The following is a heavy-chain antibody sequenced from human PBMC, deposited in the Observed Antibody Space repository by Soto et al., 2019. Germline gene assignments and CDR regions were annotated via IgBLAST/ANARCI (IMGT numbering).Heavy chain of an antibody. CDR2: IKQDGSEI. V-gene: IGHV3-7*01. D-gene: IGHD2-15*01. CDR1: GFTFSRYW. CDR3: ARDPICSGGSCYDY. J-gene: IGHJ4*02. Sequence: EVQLVESGGGLVQPGGSLRLSCAASGFTFSRYWMTWVRQAPGKGLEWVANIKQDGSEIYSVDSVKGRFTISRDNAENSLYLQLNSLRADDTAVYYCARDPICSGGSCYDYWGQGTLVTVSS.